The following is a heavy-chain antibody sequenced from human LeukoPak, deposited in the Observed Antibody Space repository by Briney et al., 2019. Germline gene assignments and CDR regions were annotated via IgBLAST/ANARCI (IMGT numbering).Heavy chain of an antibody. CDR3: ARERGYFDTRDY. CDR1: GGSISSSSYY. Sequence: KSSETLSLTCTVSGGSISSSSYYWGWIRQPPGKGLEWIGSIFHSGSTYYNPSLKSRVTISVDTSKNQFSLKLSSVTAADTAVYYCARERGYFDTRDYWGQGTLVTVSS. J-gene: IGHJ4*02. D-gene: IGHD3-9*01. CDR2: IFHSGST. V-gene: IGHV4-39*07.